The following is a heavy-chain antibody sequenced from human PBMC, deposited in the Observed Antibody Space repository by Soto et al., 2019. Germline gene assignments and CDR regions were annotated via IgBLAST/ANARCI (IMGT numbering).Heavy chain of an antibody. Sequence: GGSLRLSCAASGFTFSNAWMSWVRQAPGKGLEWVGRIKSKTDGGTTDYAAPVKGRFTISRDDSKNTLYLQMNSLKTEHTAVYYCTTDWVVAATSRYYLGQGALVTLSS. V-gene: IGHV3-15*01. CDR1: GFTFSNAW. D-gene: IGHD2-15*01. J-gene: IGHJ4*01. CDR2: IKSKTDGGTT. CDR3: TTDWVVAATSRYY.